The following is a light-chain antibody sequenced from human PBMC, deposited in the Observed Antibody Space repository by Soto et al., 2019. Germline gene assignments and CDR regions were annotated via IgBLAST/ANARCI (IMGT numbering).Light chain of an antibody. CDR1: QSISSSY. CDR3: QQYASSPYT. V-gene: IGKV3-20*01. Sequence: EIVLTQSPGTLSLSLGERATLSCRASQSISSSYLAWYQQKPGQAPRLLIYGASRRATGIPDRFSGRESGTDFTLTITTLEPEDSAVYFCQQYASSPYTFGQGTKVEIK. CDR2: GAS. J-gene: IGKJ2*01.